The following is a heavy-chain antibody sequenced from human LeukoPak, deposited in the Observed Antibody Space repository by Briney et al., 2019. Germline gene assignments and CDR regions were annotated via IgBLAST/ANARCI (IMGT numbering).Heavy chain of an antibody. J-gene: IGHJ5*02. CDR3: ARPLGITGTDWFDP. V-gene: IGHV4-39*01. CDR2: IYYSGST. D-gene: IGHD1-20*01. CDR1: GGSISSSSYY. Sequence: SETLSLTCTVSGGSISSSSYYWGWIRQPPVKGLEWIGSIYYSGSTYYNPSLKSRVTISVDTSKNQFSLKLSSVTAADTAVYYCARPLGITGTDWFDPWGQGTLVTVSS.